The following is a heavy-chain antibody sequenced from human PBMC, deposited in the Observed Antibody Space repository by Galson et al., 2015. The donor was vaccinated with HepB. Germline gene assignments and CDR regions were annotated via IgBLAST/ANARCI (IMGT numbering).Heavy chain of an antibody. CDR1: GITFSTYS. CDR2: VNLDGSEM. CDR3: AREVMIRTLAHKTPDY. Sequence: SLRLSCAASGITFSTYSMHWVRQVPGKGLEWVADVNLDGSEMYYADSVKGRFTISKDNAERSMSLHMYSLRAEDTAVYYCAREVMIRTLAHKTPDYWGQGTLVTVAS. J-gene: IGHJ4*02. D-gene: IGHD3-16*01. V-gene: IGHV3-7*03.